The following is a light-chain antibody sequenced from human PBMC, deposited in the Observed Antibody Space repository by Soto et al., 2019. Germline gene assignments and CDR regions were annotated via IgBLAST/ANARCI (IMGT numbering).Light chain of an antibody. J-gene: IGKJ5*01. CDR1: QSLLDSDDGDTY. CDR2: TVS. V-gene: IGKV2-40*01. CDR3: TQRTKSHT. Sequence: EIVMTQTPLSLPVTPGEPASISCRSSQSLLDSDDGDTYLDWYLQKPGQSTQLLIYTVSYRASGVPDRFSGSGSGTDFTLKSSRVEAEDVGVYYCTQRTKSHTFGQGTRPESK.